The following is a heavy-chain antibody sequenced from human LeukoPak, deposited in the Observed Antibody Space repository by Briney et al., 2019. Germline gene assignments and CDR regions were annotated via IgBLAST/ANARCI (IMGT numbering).Heavy chain of an antibody. CDR1: GGSLSSYF. CDR3: ARVALNYPDAFDI. D-gene: IGHD1-7*01. Sequence: SETLSLTCTVSGGSLSSYFWNWIRQPPGKGLEWIGYIYYSGSTNYNPSLKSRVTISVDTSKNQFSLKLSSVTAADTAVYYCARVALNYPDAFDIWGQGTMVTVSS. V-gene: IGHV4-59*01. CDR2: IYYSGST. J-gene: IGHJ3*02.